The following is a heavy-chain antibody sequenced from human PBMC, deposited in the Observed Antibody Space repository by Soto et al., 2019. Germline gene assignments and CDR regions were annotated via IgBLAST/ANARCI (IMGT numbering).Heavy chain of an antibody. Sequence: SETLSLTCTVSGGSTSGHYWSWIRQPPGKGLEWIGYIYSSGSPHHNPSLKSRVIVSEDRSKNQIYLKLNSVTAADTAVYYCAREYYYDSSGIGFDPWGPGTLVTVSS. CDR3: AREYYYDSSGIGFDP. CDR2: IYSSGSP. CDR1: GGSTSGHY. V-gene: IGHV4-59*11. J-gene: IGHJ5*02. D-gene: IGHD3-22*01.